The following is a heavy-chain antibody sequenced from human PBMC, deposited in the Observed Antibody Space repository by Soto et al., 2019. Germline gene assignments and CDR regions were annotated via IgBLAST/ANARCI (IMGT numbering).Heavy chain of an antibody. CDR3: ERDHRGGTDAFDI. CDR1: GYTFTSFG. Sequence: QVQLVQSGAEVKKPGASVKVSCKASGYTFTSFGISCVRQAPGQGLEWMGWISAYNGNTNYAENLQGRVTMTTDTSTSTAYMELRSLRSDDTAVYYCERDHRGGTDAFDIWGQGTMVTVSS. J-gene: IGHJ3*02. V-gene: IGHV1-18*01. CDR2: ISAYNGNT. D-gene: IGHD2-15*01.